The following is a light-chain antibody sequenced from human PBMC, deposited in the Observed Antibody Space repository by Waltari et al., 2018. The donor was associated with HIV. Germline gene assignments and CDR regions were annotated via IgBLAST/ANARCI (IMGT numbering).Light chain of an antibody. J-gene: IGKJ4*01. Sequence: DIVLTQSPVSLPVTPGEAASISCGSSQSLLLGNGNKYLDWYLQRPGQPPQLRIYLGAIRASGVHDKFSGSGSGTKFTVKISKVEADDVGIYYCREALQTRRTFGGGTKVEIK. CDR2: LGA. V-gene: IGKV2-28*01. CDR1: QSLLLGNGNKY. CDR3: REALQTRRT.